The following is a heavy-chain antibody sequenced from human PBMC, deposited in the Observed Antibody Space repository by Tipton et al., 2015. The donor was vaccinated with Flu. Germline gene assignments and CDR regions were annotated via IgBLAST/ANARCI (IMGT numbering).Heavy chain of an antibody. CDR2: ISAYNGNT. Sequence: QLVQSGAEVKKPGASVKVSCKASGYTFTSYGISWVRQAPGQGLEWMGWISAYNGNTNYAQKLQGRVTMTTDTSTSTAYMELRSLRSDDTAVYYCARSIVVVPAAMPGHYYYYYMDVWGKGTTVTVSS. D-gene: IGHD2-2*01. J-gene: IGHJ6*03. V-gene: IGHV1-18*04. CDR3: ARSIVVVPAAMPGHYYYYYMDV. CDR1: GYTFTSYG.